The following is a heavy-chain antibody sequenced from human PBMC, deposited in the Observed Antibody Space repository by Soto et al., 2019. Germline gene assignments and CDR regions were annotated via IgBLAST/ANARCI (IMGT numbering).Heavy chain of an antibody. V-gene: IGHV1-18*01. CDR2: ISGYINNK. J-gene: IGHJ4*02. CDR3: ARVGAIAPAEGDY. D-gene: IGHD6-13*01. Sequence: QIQLVQSGTEVREPGASVKVSCQASGYTFTSYGIIWVRQAPGQGLELMGWISGYINNKNYAQKYQARVTMTTDTSTRTAYMELRSLRSDDTAVYYCARVGAIAPAEGDYWGQGTLVTVSS. CDR1: GYTFTSYG.